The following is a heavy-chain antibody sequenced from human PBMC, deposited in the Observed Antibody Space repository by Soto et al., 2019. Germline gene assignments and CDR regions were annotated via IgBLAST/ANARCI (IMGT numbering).Heavy chain of an antibody. CDR1: GGSVSSGDYY. V-gene: IGHV4-61*08. J-gene: IGHJ3*02. CDR2: IYYSGST. Sequence: SETLSLTCTVSGGSVSSGDYYWSWIRQPPGKGLEWIGNIYYSGSTNYNPSLKSRATISVDTSKNQFSLKVSSATAADTAVYYCATYRKFFQIWGQGTKVTVSS. CDR3: ATYRKFFQI.